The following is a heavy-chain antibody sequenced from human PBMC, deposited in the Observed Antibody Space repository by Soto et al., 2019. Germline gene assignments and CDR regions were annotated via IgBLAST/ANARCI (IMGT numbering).Heavy chain of an antibody. V-gene: IGHV3-23*01. CDR3: ARIRGYWYGLDV. Sequence: EVQLLDSGGGLVQPGGSLRLSCAASGFPLSTYGMTWVRQAPGKGLEWVSAITGTGGNTYYVDSVKGRFTSSRDNSKKMLYLQVNSLRVEDTAVYYCARIRGYWYGLDVWGQGTTVTVSS. J-gene: IGHJ6*02. CDR2: ITGTGGNT. CDR1: GFPLSTYG.